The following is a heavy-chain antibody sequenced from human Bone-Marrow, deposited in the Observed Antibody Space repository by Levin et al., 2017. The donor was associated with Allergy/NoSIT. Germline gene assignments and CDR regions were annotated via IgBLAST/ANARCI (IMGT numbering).Heavy chain of an antibody. V-gene: IGHV4-61*02. CDR2: IYTSGST. J-gene: IGHJ3*02. CDR1: GGSISSGSYY. CDR3: ASRAMTTVTTETPDDAFDI. Sequence: SSETLSLTCTVSGGSISSGSYYWSWIRQPAGKGLEWIGRIYTSGSTNYNPSLKSRVTISVDTSKNQFSLKLSSVTAADTAVYYCASRAMTTVTTETPDDAFDIWGEGRMVTVSS. D-gene: IGHD4-17*01.